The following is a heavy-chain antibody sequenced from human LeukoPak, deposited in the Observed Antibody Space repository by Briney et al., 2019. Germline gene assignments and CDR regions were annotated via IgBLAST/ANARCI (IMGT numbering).Heavy chain of an antibody. D-gene: IGHD7-27*01. Sequence: GGSLRLSCAASGFNVSNNYMNWVRQAPGKGLEWVSVIFSSGPTYYADSVKGRFTISRDNAKTSLFLQMNSLRDEDTALYYCARESYWGGSAKGFDSWGQGTLVIVSS. J-gene: IGHJ4*02. V-gene: IGHV3-53*01. CDR3: ARESYWGGSAKGFDS. CDR2: IFSSGPT. CDR1: GFNVSNNY.